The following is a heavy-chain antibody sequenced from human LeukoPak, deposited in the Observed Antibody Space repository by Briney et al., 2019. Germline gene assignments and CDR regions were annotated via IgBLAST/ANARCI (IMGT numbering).Heavy chain of an antibody. J-gene: IGHJ6*02. D-gene: IGHD3-10*01. V-gene: IGHV3-7*01. CDR1: GFTFNNYW. CDR2: IKQDGSEQ. Sequence: GGSLRLSCVGSGFTFNNYWMSWVRQAPGKGLEWVANIKQDGSEQYNVDSVKGRFTTSRDNAKNSLYLQMNSLRAEDTAVYYCARKVRSGSYLNYYYYGMDVWGQGTTVTVSS. CDR3: ARKVRSGSYLNYYYYGMDV.